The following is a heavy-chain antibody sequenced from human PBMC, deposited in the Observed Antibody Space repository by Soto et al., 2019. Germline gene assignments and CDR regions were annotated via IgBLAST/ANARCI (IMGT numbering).Heavy chain of an antibody. V-gene: IGHV1-18*01. Sequence: QVQLVQSGAEVKKPVASVKVSCKASGYTFSSYAITWVRQAPGQGLEWMAWISAYSGNTNYAQKFQGRVTMTTDTSTSTAYMELRSLSSDDTAVYYCARDSPASDYWGQGTLVTVSS. CDR2: ISAYSGNT. CDR1: GYTFSSYA. J-gene: IGHJ4*02. CDR3: ARDSPASDY.